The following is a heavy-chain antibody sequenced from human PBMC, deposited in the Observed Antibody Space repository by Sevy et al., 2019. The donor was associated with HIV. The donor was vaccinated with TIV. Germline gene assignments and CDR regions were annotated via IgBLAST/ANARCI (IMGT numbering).Heavy chain of an antibody. D-gene: IGHD5-12*01. CDR3: ITDPAYRGYDEEVINYYFYGMDV. CDR2: IKSEFDGGAI. Sequence: GGSLRLSCTASGFTFSSAWMSWVRQAPGKGLEWVGRIKSEFDGGAIDYAAPVKGRLTISREDSKNTVYLQMNSLKTEDQAVYYCITDPAYRGYDEEVINYYFYGMDVWGQGTTVTVSS. CDR1: GFTFSSAW. J-gene: IGHJ6*02. V-gene: IGHV3-15*01.